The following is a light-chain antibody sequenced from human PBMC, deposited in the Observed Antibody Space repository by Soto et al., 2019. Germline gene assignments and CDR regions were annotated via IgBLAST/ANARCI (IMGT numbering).Light chain of an antibody. CDR3: SSYAGSSNV. J-gene: IGLJ1*01. CDR1: SSAFSHYKY. CDR2: EVN. V-gene: IGLV2-8*01. Sequence: QSALTQPASVSGSPGQSITISCTGTSSAFSHYKYVSWYQQHPGKAPKLMIYEVNKRPSGVPDRFSGSKSGNTASLTVSGLQAEDEADYYCSSYAGSSNVFGTGTKLTVL.